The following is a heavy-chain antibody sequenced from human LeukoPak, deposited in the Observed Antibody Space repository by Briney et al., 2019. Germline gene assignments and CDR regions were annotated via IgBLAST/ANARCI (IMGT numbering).Heavy chain of an antibody. D-gene: IGHD3-22*01. Sequence: SETLSLTCTVSGGSISSYYWSWIRQPPGKGLEWIGYIYYSGSTNYNPSLKSRVTISVDTSKNQFSLKLSSVTAADTAVYYCARVGRGYYSHFDYWGQGTLVTVSS. CDR1: GGSISSYY. J-gene: IGHJ4*02. V-gene: IGHV4-59*01. CDR2: IYYSGST. CDR3: ARVGRGYYSHFDY.